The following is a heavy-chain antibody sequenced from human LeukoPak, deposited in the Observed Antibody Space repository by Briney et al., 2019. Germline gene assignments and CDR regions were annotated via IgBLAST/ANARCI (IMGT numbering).Heavy chain of an antibody. CDR2: ISSSGHLA. J-gene: IGHJ4*02. Sequence: PGESLRLSCVASGFAFSSFAISWVRQAPGRGLEWVSGISSSGHLAFYADSVQGRFSVSRDNSRNTLYLQMDSLRAEDTALYYCAKKVVMTTAPFGYSFDSWGQGTLVTVSS. D-gene: IGHD3-22*01. CDR1: GFAFSSFA. CDR3: AKKVVMTTAPFGYSFDS. V-gene: IGHV3-23*01.